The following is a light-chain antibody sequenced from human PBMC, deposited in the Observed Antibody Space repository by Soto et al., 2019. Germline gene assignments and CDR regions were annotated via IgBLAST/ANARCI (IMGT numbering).Light chain of an antibody. Sequence: QSVETQPGSGSGSPGQSITISCTGTSGDVGNYNLVSWYQQHPGKAPKLMIYEVNKWPSGVSNRFSGSKSGNTASLTISGLQAEDEADYYCCSYVGSSTSHVFGTGTKVTVL. CDR1: SGDVGNYNL. CDR2: EVN. J-gene: IGLJ1*01. V-gene: IGLV2-23*02. CDR3: CSYVGSSTSHV.